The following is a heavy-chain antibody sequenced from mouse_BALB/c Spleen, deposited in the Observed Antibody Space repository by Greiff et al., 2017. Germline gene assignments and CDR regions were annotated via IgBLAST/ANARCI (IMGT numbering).Heavy chain of an antibody. D-gene: IGHD2-3*01. V-gene: IGHV7-1*02. CDR2: SRNKANDYTT. CDR3: ARDDGYSWFAY. J-gene: IGHJ3*01. Sequence: EVKVVESGGGLVQPGGSLRLSCATSGFTFSDFYMEWVRQPPGKRLEWIAASRNKANDYTTEYSASVKGRFIVSRDTSQSILYLQMNALRAEDTAIYYCARDDGYSWFAYWGQGTLVTVSA. CDR1: GFTFSDFY.